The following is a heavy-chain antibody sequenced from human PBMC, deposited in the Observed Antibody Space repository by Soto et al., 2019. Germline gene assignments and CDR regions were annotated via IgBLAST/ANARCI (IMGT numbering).Heavy chain of an antibody. V-gene: IGHV3-30*18. Sequence: GGSLRLSCVASGFSIRNYGLHWVRQAPGKGLEWLAVISHDGGEKNYADSGKGRFTVSREDSNNTVFLQMNALRADDTALYYCAKDLWTIVVVPSAFPVTLHHWGQGTSVTVSS. CDR2: ISHDGGEK. J-gene: IGHJ6*02. D-gene: IGHD2-21*01. CDR1: GFSIRNYG. CDR3: AKDLWTIVVVPSAFPVTLHH.